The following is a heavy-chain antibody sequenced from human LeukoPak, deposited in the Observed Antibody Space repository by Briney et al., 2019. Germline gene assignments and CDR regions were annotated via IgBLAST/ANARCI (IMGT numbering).Heavy chain of an antibody. CDR1: GGSISSGGYY. CDR3: ARDTSSVRAFDI. Sequence: KPSETLSLTCTVSGGSISSGGYYWSRIRQLPGKGLEWIGNIFHSGSTFYNPSLKSRFTISVDTSKNQFSLKLSSVTAADTAVYYCARDTSSVRAFDIWGQGTMVTVSS. J-gene: IGHJ3*02. V-gene: IGHV4-31*03. D-gene: IGHD3-22*01. CDR2: IFHSGST.